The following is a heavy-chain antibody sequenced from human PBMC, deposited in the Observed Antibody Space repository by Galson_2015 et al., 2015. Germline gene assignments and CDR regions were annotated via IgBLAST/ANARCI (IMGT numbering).Heavy chain of an antibody. CDR2: IKGSSGNT. CDR3: ARVSSRPYCGGDCYSHFDY. D-gene: IGHD2-21*02. V-gene: IGHV3-23*01. J-gene: IGHJ4*02. Sequence: FLRLSCAASGFIFTNYAMSWVRQAPGKGLEWVSIIKGSSGNTYYADSVKGRFIISRDNTKDTLYLQVNNLRVEDTAIYHCARVSSRPYCGGDCYSHFDYWGQGTLVTVSS. CDR1: GFIFTNYA.